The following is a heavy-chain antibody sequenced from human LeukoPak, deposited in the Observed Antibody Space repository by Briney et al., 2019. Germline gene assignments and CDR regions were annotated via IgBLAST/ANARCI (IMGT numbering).Heavy chain of an antibody. D-gene: IGHD3-22*01. V-gene: IGHV3-15*01. CDR1: GFTFSSYR. CDR3: ATDFYDST. J-gene: IGHJ5*02. CDR2: IRSNSDGGTI. Sequence: GGSLRLSCAASGFTFSSYRMSWVRQAPGKGLEWVGRIRSNSDGGTIDYAAPVKGRFTLSRDDSKTTLYLQMNSLQTEDTAVYYCATDFYDSTWGQGTLVTVSS.